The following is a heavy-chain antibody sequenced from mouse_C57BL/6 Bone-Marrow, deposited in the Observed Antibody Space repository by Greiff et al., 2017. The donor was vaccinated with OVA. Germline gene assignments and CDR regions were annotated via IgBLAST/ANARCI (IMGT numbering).Heavy chain of an antibody. CDR3: ARHGYPNYYAMDY. CDR1: GFTFSDYG. D-gene: IGHD2-14*01. J-gene: IGHJ4*01. Sequence: EVMLVESGGGLVQPGGSLKLSCAASGFTFSDYGMAWVRQAPRKGPEWVAFISNLAYSIYYADTVTGRFTISRENAKNTLYLEMSSLRSEDTAMYYCARHGYPNYYAMDYWGQGTSVTVSS. CDR2: ISNLAYSI. V-gene: IGHV5-15*01.